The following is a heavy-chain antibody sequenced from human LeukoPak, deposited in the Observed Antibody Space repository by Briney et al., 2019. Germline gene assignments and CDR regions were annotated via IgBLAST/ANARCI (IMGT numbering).Heavy chain of an antibody. Sequence: GGSLRLSCAASGFTFSSYAMHWVRQAPGKGLEWVAVISYDGSNKYYADSVKGRFTISRDNSKNTLYLQMNSLRAEDTAVYHCRGDYVGYWGQGTLVTVSS. CDR2: ISYDGSNK. J-gene: IGHJ4*02. CDR3: RGDYVGY. CDR1: GFTFSSYA. V-gene: IGHV3-30*04.